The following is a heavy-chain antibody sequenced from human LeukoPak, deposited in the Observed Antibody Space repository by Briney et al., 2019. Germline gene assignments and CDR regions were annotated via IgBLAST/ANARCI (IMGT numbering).Heavy chain of an antibody. J-gene: IGHJ4*02. Sequence: SETLSLTCGVYGGSFSGYYWSWIRQPPGKGLEWIGETNHSGSTNYNPSLKSRVIISVDTSKNQFSLKLSSVTAADTAVYYCARFRPYYYDSSGRRYYFDYWGQGTLVTVSS. D-gene: IGHD3-22*01. CDR1: GGSFSGYY. CDR3: ARFRPYYYDSSGRRYYFDY. V-gene: IGHV4-34*01. CDR2: TNHSGST.